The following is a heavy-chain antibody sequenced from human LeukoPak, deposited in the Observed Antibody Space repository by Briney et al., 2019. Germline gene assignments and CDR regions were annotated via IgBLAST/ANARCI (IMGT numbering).Heavy chain of an antibody. V-gene: IGHV4-39*01. D-gene: IGHD2-21*01. CDR3: ARHNQYSLDWFDP. J-gene: IGHJ5*02. CDR2: IYYSGST. CDR1: GGSISSSSYY. Sequence: SETLSLTCTVYGGSISSSSYYWGWIRQPPGKGLEWIGSIYYSGSTYYNPSLKSRVTISVDTSKNQFSLKLSSVTAADTAVYYCARHNQYSLDWFDPWGQGTLVTVSS.